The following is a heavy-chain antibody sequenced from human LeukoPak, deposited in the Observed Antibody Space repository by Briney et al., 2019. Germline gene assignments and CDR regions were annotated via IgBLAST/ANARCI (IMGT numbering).Heavy chain of an antibody. CDR1: GGSFSGYY. CDR2: INHSGST. CDR3: ARGPTYYYDSSGRTHDY. D-gene: IGHD3-22*01. Sequence: SSETLSLTCAVYGGSFSGYYWSWIRQPPGKGLEWIGEINHSGSTNYNPSLKSRVTTSVDTSKNQFSLKLSSVTAADTAVYYCARGPTYYYDSSGRTHDYWGQGTLVTVSS. V-gene: IGHV4-34*01. J-gene: IGHJ4*02.